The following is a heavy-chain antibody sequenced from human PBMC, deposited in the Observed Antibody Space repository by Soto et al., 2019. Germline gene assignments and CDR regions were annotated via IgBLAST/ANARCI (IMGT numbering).Heavy chain of an antibody. CDR3: ARDGGIASGAWFDP. CDR1: GFIFSSYW. D-gene: IGHD3-16*01. J-gene: IGHJ5*02. V-gene: IGHV3-74*01. CDR2: INSDGSST. Sequence: EVQLVESGGGLVQPGGSLRLSCAASGFIFSSYWMHWVRQAPGKGLVWVSRINSDGSSTSYADSVKGRFTISRDNAKNTLYLQMNSLRAEDTAVYYCARDGGIASGAWFDPWGQGTLVTVSS.